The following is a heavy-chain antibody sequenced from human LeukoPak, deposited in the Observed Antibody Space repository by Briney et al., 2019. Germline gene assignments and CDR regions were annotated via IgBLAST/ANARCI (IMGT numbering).Heavy chain of an antibody. D-gene: IGHD3-10*01. CDR2: INAGNGNT. CDR1: GYTFTSYA. J-gene: IGHJ4*02. CDR3: ARSRLDYYGSGKFDY. V-gene: IGHV1-3*03. Sequence: ASVKVSCKASGYTFTSYAMHWVCQAPGQRLEWMGWINAGNGNTKYSQEFQGRVTITRDTSASTAYMELSSLRSEDMAVYYCARSRLDYYGSGKFDYWGQGTLVTVSS.